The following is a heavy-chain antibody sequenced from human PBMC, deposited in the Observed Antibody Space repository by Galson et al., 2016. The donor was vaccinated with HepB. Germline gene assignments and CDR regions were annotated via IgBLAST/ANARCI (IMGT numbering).Heavy chain of an antibody. Sequence: SLRLSCADSGFNFRRHGVHWVRQAPGKGLEWVAVISYDGSNKYYADSVKGRFTISRDNSKNTLYLQMNSLRAEDTAVYYCAKDPAIDDSSGYYQSAFDYWGQGTRVTVSS. V-gene: IGHV3-30*18. D-gene: IGHD3-22*01. CDR2: ISYDGSNK. J-gene: IGHJ4*02. CDR1: GFNFRRHG. CDR3: AKDPAIDDSSGYYQSAFDY.